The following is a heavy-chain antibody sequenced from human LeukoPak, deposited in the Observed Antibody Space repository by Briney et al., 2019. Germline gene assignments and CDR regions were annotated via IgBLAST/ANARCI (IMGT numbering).Heavy chain of an antibody. Sequence: GGSLRLSGAASGFTFSNYWMSWVRQAPGKGLEWVAHINQDGSEKYYVDSVKGRFTISRDNAKNSLYLQMNSLRAEDTAVYYCAPMVADTAMVGMDVWGQGTEVTVSS. D-gene: IGHD5-18*01. V-gene: IGHV3-7*05. CDR3: APMVADTAMVGMDV. CDR1: GFTFSNYW. CDR2: INQDGSEK. J-gene: IGHJ6*02.